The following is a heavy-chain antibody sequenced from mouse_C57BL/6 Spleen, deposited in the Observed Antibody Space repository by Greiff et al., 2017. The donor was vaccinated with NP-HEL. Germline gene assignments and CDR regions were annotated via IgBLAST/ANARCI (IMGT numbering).Heavy chain of an antibody. CDR2: INPSSGYT. CDR1: GYTFTSYW. V-gene: IGHV1-7*01. D-gene: IGHD2-5*01. Sequence: VQRVESGAELAKPGASVKLSCKASGYTFTSYWMHWVKQRPGQGLEWIGYINPSSGYTKYNQKFKDKATLTADKSSSTAYMQLSSLTYEDSAVYYCAKYSNYEDGFYYFDYWGQGTTLTVSS. CDR3: AKYSNYEDGFYYFDY. J-gene: IGHJ2*01.